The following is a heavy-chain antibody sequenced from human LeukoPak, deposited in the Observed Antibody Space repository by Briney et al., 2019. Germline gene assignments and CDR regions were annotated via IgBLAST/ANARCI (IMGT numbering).Heavy chain of an antibody. CDR3: ARRYDYGDFNWFDP. CDR2: ISAYNRNT. D-gene: IGHD4-17*01. J-gene: IGHJ5*02. V-gene: IGHV1-18*01. Sequence: ASVTVSFKASGYTFTNYGISWVRQAPGQGLEWMGWISAYNRNTNYAQKLQRTVTMTTDTSTSTAYMELRSLRSDHTAVYYCARRYDYGDFNWFDPWGQGTLVTVSS. CDR1: GYTFTNYG.